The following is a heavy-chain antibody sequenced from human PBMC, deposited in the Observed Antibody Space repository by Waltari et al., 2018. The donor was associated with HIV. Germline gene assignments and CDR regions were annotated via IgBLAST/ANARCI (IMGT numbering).Heavy chain of an antibody. CDR2: ISKSGGST. D-gene: IGHD3-22*01. V-gene: IGHV3-23*01. CDR1: GFTFSSYA. CDR3: AKDLSSISMIIPRSYFDY. Sequence: EVQLLESGGGLVQPGGSLRLSCAASGFTFSSYAMSWVRQAPGKVLEWVSAISKSGGSTYYADSVKGRFSISRDNSKNTLYLQMNSLRDEDTAVYYCAKDLSSISMIIPRSYFDYWGQGTLVTVSS. J-gene: IGHJ4*02.